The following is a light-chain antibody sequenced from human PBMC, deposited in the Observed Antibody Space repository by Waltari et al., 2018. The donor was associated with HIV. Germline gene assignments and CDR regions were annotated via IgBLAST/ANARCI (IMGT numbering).Light chain of an antibody. J-gene: IGLJ3*02. CDR1: SGSVSTSYY. CDR3: VLYMGSVIWV. CDR2: STN. Sequence: QTVVTQEPSFSVSPGGTVTLTCGLSSGSVSTSYYPSWYQQTPGQAPRTLIYSTNPRSSGVPDRFSGSILGNNAALTITGAQADDESDYYCVLYMGSVIWVFGGVTKLTVL. V-gene: IGLV8-61*01.